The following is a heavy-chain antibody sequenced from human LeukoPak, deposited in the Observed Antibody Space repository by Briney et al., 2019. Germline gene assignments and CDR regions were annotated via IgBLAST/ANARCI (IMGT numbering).Heavy chain of an antibody. V-gene: IGHV3-30*18. J-gene: IGHJ4*02. D-gene: IGHD5-24*01. CDR1: GFTFSRDG. CDR2: ISYDGSNK. CDR3: AKERDGFRTYYFDY. Sequence: GRPLRLSCAASGFTFSRDGMHWVRQAPGKGLEWVAVISYDGSNKYYADSVKGRFTISRDNSKNTLYLQMNSLRAEDTAVYFCAKERDGFRTYYFDYWGQGALVTVSS.